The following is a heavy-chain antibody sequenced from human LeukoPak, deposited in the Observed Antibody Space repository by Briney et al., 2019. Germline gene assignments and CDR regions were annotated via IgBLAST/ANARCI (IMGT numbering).Heavy chain of an antibody. CDR1: GFTSSSYW. CDR3: ARGGITGIY. V-gene: IGHV3-7*01. J-gene: IGHJ4*02. Sequence: GGSLRLXCAASGFTSSSYWMSWVRQAPGKGLEWVANIKQDGSEKYYVDSVKGRFTISRDNAKNSLCLQMNSLRAEDTAVYYCARGGITGIYWGQGTLVTVSS. D-gene: IGHD1-20*01. CDR2: IKQDGSEK.